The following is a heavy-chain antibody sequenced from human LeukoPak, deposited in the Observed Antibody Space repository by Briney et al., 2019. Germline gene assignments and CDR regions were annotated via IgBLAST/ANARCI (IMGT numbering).Heavy chain of an antibody. CDR1: GYTFTSYG. V-gene: IGHV1-18*01. D-gene: IGHD5-18*01. J-gene: IGHJ6*02. CDR2: ISAYNGNT. Sequence: GASVKVSCKASGYTFTSYGISWVRQAPGQGLEWMGWISAYNGNTNYAQKLQGRVTMTTDTSTSTAYMELRSLRSDDTAVYYCARDPTDRLGYSYGYGDYYGMDVWGQGTTVTVSS. CDR3: ARDPTDRLGYSYGYGDYYGMDV.